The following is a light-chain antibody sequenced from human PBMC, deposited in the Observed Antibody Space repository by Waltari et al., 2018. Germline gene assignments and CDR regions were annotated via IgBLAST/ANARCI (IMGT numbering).Light chain of an antibody. CDR3: CSYAGSYTWV. Sequence: SALTQPRSVSGSPGQSITISCTGTSSDVGTYNYVSWYQQHPGKAPKLMIYDVSTRPSGVPDRFSGSKSVNTASLTISGLQAEDEGDYYCCSYAGSYTWVFGGGTKLTVL. CDR2: DVS. J-gene: IGLJ3*02. CDR1: SSDVGTYNY. V-gene: IGLV2-11*01.